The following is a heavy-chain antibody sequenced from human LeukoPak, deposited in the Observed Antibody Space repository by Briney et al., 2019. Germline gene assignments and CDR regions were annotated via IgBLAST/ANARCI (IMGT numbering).Heavy chain of an antibody. CDR3: ARVPVDYGDYDPPYYYYGMDV. CDR2: MNPNSGNT. D-gene: IGHD4-17*01. Sequence: ASVKVSCTASGYTFTSYDINWVRQATGQGLEWMGWMNPNSGNTGYAQKFQGRVTMTRNTSISTAYMELSSLRSEDTAVYYCARVPVDYGDYDPPYYYYGMDVWGQGTTVTVSS. J-gene: IGHJ6*02. V-gene: IGHV1-8*01. CDR1: GYTFTSYD.